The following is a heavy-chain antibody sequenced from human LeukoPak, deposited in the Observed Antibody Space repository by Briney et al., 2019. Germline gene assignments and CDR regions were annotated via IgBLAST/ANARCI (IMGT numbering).Heavy chain of an antibody. CDR1: GDSISRSSDY. D-gene: IGHD2-15*01. CDR3: ASDRIEVDAFDI. V-gene: IGHV4-39*07. J-gene: IGHJ3*02. CDR2: IYTSGST. Sequence: SETLSLTCTVSGDSISRSSDYWGWIRQPPGKGPEWIGRIYTSGSTNYNPSLKSRVTISVDTSKNQFSLKLSSVTAADTAVYYCASDRIEVDAFDIWGQGTMVTVSS.